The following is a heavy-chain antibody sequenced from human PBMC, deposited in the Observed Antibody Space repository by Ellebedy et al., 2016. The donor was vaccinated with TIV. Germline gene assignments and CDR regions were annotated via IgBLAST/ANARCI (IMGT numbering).Heavy chain of an antibody. CDR3: ARDRGDYSISGP. V-gene: IGHV3-74*01. CDR1: GFTFGRYW. D-gene: IGHD4-11*01. CDR2: IKSDGSGT. Sequence: GESLKISXVASGFTFGRYWMHWVRQAPGNKLVWVSRIKSDGSGTTYADSVKGRCTTSRDNARNTLYLQMNSLRGEDTAVYFCARDRGDYSISGPWGQGTLVTVSS. J-gene: IGHJ5*02.